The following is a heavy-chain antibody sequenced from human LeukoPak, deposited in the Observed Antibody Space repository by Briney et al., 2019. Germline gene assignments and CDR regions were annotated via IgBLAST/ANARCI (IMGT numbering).Heavy chain of an antibody. J-gene: IGHJ4*02. CDR3: AKDNYYDSSGFFDY. V-gene: IGHV3-9*01. Sequence: GGSLRLSCAASGFTFDDYAMHWVRQAPGKGLEWVSGINWNSGNIGYAGSVKGRFTISRDNAKNSLYLQMNSLRAEGTALYYCAKDNYYDSSGFFDYWGQGTLVTVSS. CDR1: GFTFDDYA. D-gene: IGHD3-22*01. CDR2: INWNSGNI.